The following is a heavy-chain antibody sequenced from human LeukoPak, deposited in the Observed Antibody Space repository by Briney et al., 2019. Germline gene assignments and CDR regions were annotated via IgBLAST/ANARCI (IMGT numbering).Heavy chain of an antibody. CDR2: ISGSGGST. V-gene: IGHV3-23*01. J-gene: IGHJ4*02. CDR1: GFTFSSYS. D-gene: IGHD6-19*01. Sequence: PGGSLRLSCAASGFTFSSYSMNWVRQAPGKGLEWVSAISGSGGSTYYADSVKGRFTISRDNSKNTLYLQMNSLRAEDTAVYYCAKGPSVGWYDGARRLDYWGQGTLVTVSS. CDR3: AKGPSVGWYDGARRLDY.